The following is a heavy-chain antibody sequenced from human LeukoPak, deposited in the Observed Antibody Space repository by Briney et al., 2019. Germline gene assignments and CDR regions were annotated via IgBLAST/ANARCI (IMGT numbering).Heavy chain of an antibody. V-gene: IGHV4-4*07. CDR3: ARGSSSWFDWYFDL. J-gene: IGHJ2*01. D-gene: IGHD6-13*01. Sequence: SETLSLTCTVSGCSISSYYWSWIRQPAGKGLEWIGRIYTSGSTNYNPSLKSRVTMSVDTSKNQFSLKLSSVTAADTAVYYCARGSSSWFDWYFDLWGRGTLVTVSS. CDR2: IYTSGST. CDR1: GCSISSYY.